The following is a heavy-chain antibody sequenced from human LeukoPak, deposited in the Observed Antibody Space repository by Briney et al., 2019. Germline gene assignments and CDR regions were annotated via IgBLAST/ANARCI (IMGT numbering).Heavy chain of an antibody. CDR1: GGTFSSYA. D-gene: IGHD3-3*01. V-gene: IGHV1-69*05. Sequence: ASVKVSCKASGGTFSSYAISWVRQAPGQGLEWMGRIIPIFGTANYAQKFQGRVTITTDESASTAYMELSSLRSEGTAVYYCARDDKFWSGHGGWFDPWGQGTLVTVSS. CDR2: IIPIFGTA. CDR3: ARDDKFWSGHGGWFDP. J-gene: IGHJ5*02.